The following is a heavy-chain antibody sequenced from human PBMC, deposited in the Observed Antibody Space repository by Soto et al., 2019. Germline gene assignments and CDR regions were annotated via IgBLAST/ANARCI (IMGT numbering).Heavy chain of an antibody. Sequence: KPSETLSLTCAVSGGSISSYYWSWIRQPPGKGLEWIGYIYYSGSTNYNPSLKSRVTISVDTSKNQFSLKLSSVTAADTAVYYCARDGGGTIAAAGTGLDHWGQGTLVTVSS. CDR1: GGSISSYY. CDR3: ARDGGGTIAAAGTGLDH. CDR2: IYYSGST. V-gene: IGHV4-59*01. D-gene: IGHD6-13*01. J-gene: IGHJ5*02.